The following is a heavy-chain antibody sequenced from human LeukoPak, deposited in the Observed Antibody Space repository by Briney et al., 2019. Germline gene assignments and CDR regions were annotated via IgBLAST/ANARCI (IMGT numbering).Heavy chain of an antibody. V-gene: IGHV3-66*01. J-gene: IGHJ4*02. CDR1: GFTVSSNY. Sequence: PGGSLRLSCAASGFTVSSNYMSWVRQAPGKGLEWVSVIYSGGSTYYADSVKGRFTIPRDNSKNTLYLQMNSLRAEDTAVYYCARAGYNWNDGLDYWGQGTLVTVSS. D-gene: IGHD1-1*01. CDR3: ARAGYNWNDGLDY. CDR2: IYSGGST.